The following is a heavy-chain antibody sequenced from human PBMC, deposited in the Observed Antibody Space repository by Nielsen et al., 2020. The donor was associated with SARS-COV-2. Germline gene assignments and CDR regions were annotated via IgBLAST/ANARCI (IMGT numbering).Heavy chain of an antibody. CDR2: INWNGGST. J-gene: IGHJ6*02. V-gene: IGHV3-20*01. CDR1: GFTFDDYG. Sequence: GESLKISCAASGFTFDDYGMSWVRQAPGKGLEWVSGINWNGGSTGYADSVKGRFTISRDNAKNSLYLQMNSLRAEDTALYHCASVGYCSGGSCYGYYYGMDVWGQGTTVTVSS. CDR3: ASVGYCSGGSCYGYYYGMDV. D-gene: IGHD2-15*01.